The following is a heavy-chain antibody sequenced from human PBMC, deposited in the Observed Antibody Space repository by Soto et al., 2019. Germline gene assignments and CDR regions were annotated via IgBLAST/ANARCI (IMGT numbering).Heavy chain of an antibody. J-gene: IGHJ5*02. CDR2: IYTSGST. CDR3: ARDLYSSGWTNRFDP. Sequence: PSETLSLTCTVSGGSISSYYWSWIRQPAGKGLEWIGRIYTSGSTNYNPSLKSRVTMSVDTSKNQFSLKLSSVTAADTAVYYCARDLYSSGWTNRFDPWGQGTLVTVSS. D-gene: IGHD6-19*01. V-gene: IGHV4-4*07. CDR1: GGSISSYY.